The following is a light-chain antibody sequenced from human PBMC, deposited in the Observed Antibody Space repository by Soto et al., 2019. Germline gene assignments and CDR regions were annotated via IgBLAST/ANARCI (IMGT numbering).Light chain of an antibody. CDR3: QQRSNWPPYT. J-gene: IGKJ2*01. CDR2: GAS. Sequence: EIVLTQSPATLSLSPGARAILSCRASERIRTVLAWYQQKPGQAPRRLIYGASSRATGIPARFSGSGSGADFALTSRNLEPEESAVYYCQQRSNWPPYTFGQGTKLEIK. CDR1: ERIRTV. V-gene: IGKV3-11*01.